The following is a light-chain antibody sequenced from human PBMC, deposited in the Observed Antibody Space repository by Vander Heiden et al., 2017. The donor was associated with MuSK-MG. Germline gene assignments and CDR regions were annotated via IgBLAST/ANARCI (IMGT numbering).Light chain of an antibody. CDR1: QDIRNW. Sequence: DIQMTQSPSSVSASVGDRVTITCRASQDIRNWLAWYQQRPSGPPKLLISAASNLQRGVPSRFSGSGSGTEFTLTISSLQPEDFATYYCQQVNIFPHTFGQGTEMEIK. J-gene: IGKJ2*01. CDR2: AAS. V-gene: IGKV1-12*01. CDR3: QQVNIFPHT.